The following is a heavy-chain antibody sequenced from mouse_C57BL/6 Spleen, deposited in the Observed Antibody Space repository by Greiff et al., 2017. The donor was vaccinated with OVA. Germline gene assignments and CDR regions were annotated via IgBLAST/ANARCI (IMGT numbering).Heavy chain of an antibody. Sequence: QVQLQQSGAELVKPGASVKISCKASGYAFSSYWMNWVKQRPGKGLEWIGQLYPGDGDTNYNGKFKGKATLTADKSSSTAYMQLSSLTSEDSAVYFCARRELGPAMDYWGQGTSVTVSS. CDR2: LYPGDGDT. J-gene: IGHJ4*01. V-gene: IGHV1-80*01. CDR1: GYAFSSYW. D-gene: IGHD4-1*01. CDR3: ARRELGPAMDY.